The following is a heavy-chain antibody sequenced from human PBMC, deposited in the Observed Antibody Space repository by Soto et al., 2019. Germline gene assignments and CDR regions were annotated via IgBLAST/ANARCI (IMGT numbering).Heavy chain of an antibody. CDR2: IYHSGSS. Sequence: PSETLSLTCTVSGYSISSGYYWGWIRQPPGKGLEWIGSIYHSGSSYYNPSLKSRVTILVDTSKNQFSLKLSSVTAADTAVYNCERQLFISDYFYYFDYWGQGALVTVSS. CDR1: GYSISSGYY. CDR3: ERQLFISDYFYYFDY. V-gene: IGHV4-38-2*02. D-gene: IGHD4-17*01. J-gene: IGHJ4*02.